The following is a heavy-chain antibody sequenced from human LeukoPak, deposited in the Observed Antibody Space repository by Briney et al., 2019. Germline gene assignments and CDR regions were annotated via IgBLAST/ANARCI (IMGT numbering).Heavy chain of an antibody. CDR3: ARGRGGSSYQVP. Sequence: PGGSLRLSCAASGFTFSSYSMNWVRQAPGKGLEWVSFISSSSSTIYYADSVKGRFTISRDNAKNSLYLQMNSLRAEDTAVYYCARGRGGSSYQVPWGQGTLVTVSS. V-gene: IGHV3-48*01. D-gene: IGHD6-13*01. J-gene: IGHJ5*02. CDR2: ISSSSSTI. CDR1: GFTFSSYS.